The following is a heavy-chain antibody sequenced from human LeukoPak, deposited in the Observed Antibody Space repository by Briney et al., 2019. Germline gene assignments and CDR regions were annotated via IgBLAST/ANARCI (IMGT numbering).Heavy chain of an antibody. CDR1: GYTFTGYY. D-gene: IGHD3-22*01. J-gene: IGHJ4*02. CDR3: ARDLTYYDSSGYSL. Sequence: ASVKVSCKASGYTFTGYYMHWVRQAPGQGLEWMGWINPNSGGTNYAQKFQGRVTMTRDTSISTAYMELSRLRSDDTAVYYCARDLTYYDSSGYSLWGQGTLVTVSS. V-gene: IGHV1-2*02. CDR2: INPNSGGT.